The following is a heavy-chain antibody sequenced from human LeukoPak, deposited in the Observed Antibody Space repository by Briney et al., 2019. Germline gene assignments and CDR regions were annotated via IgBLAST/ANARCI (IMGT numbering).Heavy chain of an antibody. D-gene: IGHD2/OR15-2a*01. J-gene: IGHJ6*03. CDR3: ARVINFYYYMDV. CDR1: GFTFSGSA. Sequence: PGGSLRLSCAASGFTFSGSAMHWVRQASGKGLEWVSYISSGGTGKYYADSVKGRFTISRDNAKNSLYLQMNSLRAEDTAIYYCARVINFYYYMDVWGKGTTVTISS. V-gene: IGHV3-48*03. CDR2: ISSGGTGK.